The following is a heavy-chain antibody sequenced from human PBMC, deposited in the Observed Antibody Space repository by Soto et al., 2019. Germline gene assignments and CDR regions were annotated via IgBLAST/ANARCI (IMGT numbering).Heavy chain of an antibody. CDR1: GGSINNNY. CDR2: IYYSGTT. J-gene: IGHJ3*02. V-gene: IGHV4-59*13. CDR3: GRDTYGGGI. D-gene: IGHD4-17*01. Sequence: PSETLSLTCTVSGGSINNNYWCWIRLPPGKGLEWIGYIYYSGTTNYNPSLKSRVAISVDMSKNQVSLRLSSVTAADTVMYYCGRDTYGGGIWSQGTMVTVSS.